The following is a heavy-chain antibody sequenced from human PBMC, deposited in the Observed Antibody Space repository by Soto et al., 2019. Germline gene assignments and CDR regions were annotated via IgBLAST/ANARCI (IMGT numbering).Heavy chain of an antibody. CDR2: IYWNEDK. Sequence: QITLKESGPTLVKPKQTLTLPCRYSGFSLDSSPAGVGWIRQSPGKALEWLALIYWNEDKHYNPSLRNKLTISKDTSKKEVVLRLTNLDPVDTATYYCAHRPYAGTLPHDYWGQGILVTVSS. CDR1: GFSLDSSPAG. J-gene: IGHJ4*02. CDR3: AHRPYAGTLPHDY. D-gene: IGHD3-16*01. V-gene: IGHV2-5*01.